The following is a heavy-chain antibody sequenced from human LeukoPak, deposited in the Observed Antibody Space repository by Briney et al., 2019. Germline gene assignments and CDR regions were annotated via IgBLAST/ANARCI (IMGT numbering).Heavy chain of an antibody. V-gene: IGHV1-69*13. CDR3: ARDIYSNSGNLHWFDP. D-gene: IGHD3-10*01. Sequence: SVTVSCKASGGTFSSYAISWVRQAPGQGLEWMGGIIPIFGTANYAQKFQGRVTITADEFTSTAYMDLSSLRFEDTAVYYCARDIYSNSGNLHWFDPWGQGTQVTVSS. CDR2: IIPIFGTA. CDR1: GGTFSSYA. J-gene: IGHJ5*02.